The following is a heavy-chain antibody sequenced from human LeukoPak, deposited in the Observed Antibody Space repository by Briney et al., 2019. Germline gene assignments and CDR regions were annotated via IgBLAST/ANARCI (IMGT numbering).Heavy chain of an antibody. CDR3: ARDYSSYYYGSGSYYNWFDP. D-gene: IGHD3-10*01. V-gene: IGHV1-46*01. J-gene: IGHJ5*02. CDR2: INPSGGST. Sequence: ASVKVSCKASGYTLTSYYMHWVRQAPGQGLEWMGIINPSGGSTSYAQKFQGRVTMTRDTSTSTVYMELSSLRSEDTAVYYCARDYSSYYYGSGSYYNWFDPWGQGTLVTVSS. CDR1: GYTLTSYY.